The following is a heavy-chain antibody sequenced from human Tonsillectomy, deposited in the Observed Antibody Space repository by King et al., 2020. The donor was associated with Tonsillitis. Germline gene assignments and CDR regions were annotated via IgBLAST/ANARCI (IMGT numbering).Heavy chain of an antibody. V-gene: IGHV3-33*01. D-gene: IGHD3-9*01. CDR2: IWYDGSNK. CDR1: GFTVRSYG. CDR3: ARRFSDWAPYFDY. J-gene: IGHJ4*02. Sequence: VQLVESGGGGGQPGRSLRLSCAGSGFTVRSYGKHWGRQAPGKGLEWGSVIWYDGSNKYYADSLKGRFTISRDNSNNTLYLKMNSLRAEDTAVYYCARRFSDWAPYFDYWGQGTLVTVSS.